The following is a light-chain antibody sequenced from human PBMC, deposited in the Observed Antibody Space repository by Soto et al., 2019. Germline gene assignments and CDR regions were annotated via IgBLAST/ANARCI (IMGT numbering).Light chain of an antibody. CDR2: AAS. Sequence: DIQMTQSPSSLSASVGDRVTITCRASQGISNYLAWYQQKPGKVPKLLIYAASTLQSGVPSRFSGSGSGTDFTLTISSLEPEDFAVYYCQLSQQRSDWPPITFGQGTRLEIK. J-gene: IGKJ5*01. V-gene: IGKV1-27*01. CDR3: QLSQQRSDWPPIT. CDR1: QGISNY.